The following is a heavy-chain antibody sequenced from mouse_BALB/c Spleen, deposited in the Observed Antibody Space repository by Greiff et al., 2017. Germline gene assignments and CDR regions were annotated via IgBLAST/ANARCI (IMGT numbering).Heavy chain of an antibody. Sequence: VQLQQSGPQLVRPGASVKISCKASGYSFTSYWMHWVKQRPGQGLEWIGMIDPSDSETRLNQKFKDKATLTVDKSSSTAYMQLSSPTSEDSAVYYCARETRDGYYDYWGQGTTLTVSS. CDR1: GYSFTSYW. J-gene: IGHJ2*01. V-gene: IGHV1S127*01. D-gene: IGHD2-3*01. CDR3: ARETRDGYYDY. CDR2: IDPSDSET.